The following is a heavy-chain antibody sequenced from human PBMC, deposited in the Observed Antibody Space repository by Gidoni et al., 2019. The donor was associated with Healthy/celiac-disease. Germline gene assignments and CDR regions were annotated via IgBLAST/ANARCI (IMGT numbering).Heavy chain of an antibody. CDR2: INSDGSST. Sequence: EVQLVESGGGFVQPGGSLRLSCAASGFTFRSYWMHWVRQAPVKGLVWVSRINSDGSSTSYADSVKGRFTISRDNAKNTLYLQMNSLRAEDTAVYYCARDLTAGRLRYYYYYGMDVWGQGTTVTVSS. J-gene: IGHJ6*02. CDR3: ARDLTAGRLRYYYYYGMDV. D-gene: IGHD5-12*01. CDR1: GFTFRSYW. V-gene: IGHV3-74*01.